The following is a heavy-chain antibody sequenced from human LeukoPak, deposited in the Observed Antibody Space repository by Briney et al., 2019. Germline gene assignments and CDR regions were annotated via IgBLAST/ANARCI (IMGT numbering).Heavy chain of an antibody. V-gene: IGHV3-64*01. CDR2: ISSNGGST. J-gene: IGHJ4*02. CDR1: GFTFSSYA. CDR3: ARGPYGGVEY. D-gene: IGHD2-8*01. Sequence: GGSLRLSCAASGFTFSSYAMHWVRQAPGKGLEYVSAISSNGGSTYYANSVKGRFTISRDNSKNTLYLRMGSLRAEDMAVYYCARGPYGGVEYWGQGTLVTVSS.